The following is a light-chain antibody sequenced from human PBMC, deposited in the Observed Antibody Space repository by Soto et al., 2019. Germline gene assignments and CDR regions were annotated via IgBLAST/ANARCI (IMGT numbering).Light chain of an antibody. CDR2: EVS. J-gene: IGLJ1*01. Sequence: QSALTQPASVSGSPGQSITISCTGTTSDVGGYNYVSWYQQHSGKAPKLMIYEVSNRPSGVSNRFSGSKSGNTASLTISGLQAEEEADYYCNSYTSSSTLRYGFGTGTKVTV. V-gene: IGLV2-14*01. CDR1: TSDVGGYNY. CDR3: NSYTSSSTLRYG.